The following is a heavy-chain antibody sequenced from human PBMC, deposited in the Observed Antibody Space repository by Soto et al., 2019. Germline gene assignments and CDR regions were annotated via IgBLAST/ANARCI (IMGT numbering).Heavy chain of an antibody. CDR2: ISAYNGNT. CDR3: ATQGHYYDSSGYPYFDY. D-gene: IGHD3-22*01. V-gene: IGHV1-18*01. CDR1: GYTFTSYG. Sequence: ASVKVSCKASGYTFTSYGISWVRQAPGQGLEWMGWISAYNGNTNYAQKLQGRVTMTTDTSTSTAYMELRSLRSDDTAVYYCATQGHYYDSSGYPYFDYWGQGTLVTVSS. J-gene: IGHJ4*02.